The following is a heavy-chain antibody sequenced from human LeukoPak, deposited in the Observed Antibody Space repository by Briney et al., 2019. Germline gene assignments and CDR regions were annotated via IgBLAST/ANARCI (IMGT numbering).Heavy chain of an antibody. CDR2: IRQDGSEK. CDR1: GITFSSFW. D-gene: IGHD2-8*01. J-gene: IGHJ3*02. Sequence: QSGGSLRLSCAASGITFSSFWMSWVRQAPGKGLEWVANIRQDGSEKYYVDSVKGRFTISRDNAKNSLYLQMNSLRAEDTAVYYCARDPGYCFNGVCPDDAFDIWGQGTMVTVSS. V-gene: IGHV3-7*01. CDR3: ARDPGYCFNGVCPDDAFDI.